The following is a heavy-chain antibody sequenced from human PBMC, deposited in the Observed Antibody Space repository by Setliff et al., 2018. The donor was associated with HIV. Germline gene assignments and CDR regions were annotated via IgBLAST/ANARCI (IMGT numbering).Heavy chain of an antibody. Sequence: GGSLRLSCVASGFTFSNYAMNWVRQAPGKGLEWVSGITQTGDNTYYADSVKGRFVISRDNSKNTLYLQMNSLRAEDTAVYYCAKWNVAFDIWGHGTMVTVSS. CDR3: AKWNVAFDI. J-gene: IGHJ3*02. D-gene: IGHD1-1*01. CDR1: GFTFSNYA. CDR2: ITQTGDNT. V-gene: IGHV3-23*01.